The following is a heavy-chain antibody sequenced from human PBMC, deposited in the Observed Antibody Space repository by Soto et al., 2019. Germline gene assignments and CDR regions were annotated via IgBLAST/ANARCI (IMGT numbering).Heavy chain of an antibody. V-gene: IGHV3-15*07. CDR3: TTDATLGCRATSCYFS. CDR2: IKSKGDGETI. J-gene: IGHJ4*02. CDR1: GFTFSNAW. Sequence: GGSLRLSCAASGFTFSNAWMNWVRLAPGRGLEWVGRIKSKGDGETIDYAAPVNGRFTISRDDSKNTLYVQMNSLKTEDTAVYYCTTDATLGCRATSCYFSWGQGT. D-gene: IGHD2-2*01.